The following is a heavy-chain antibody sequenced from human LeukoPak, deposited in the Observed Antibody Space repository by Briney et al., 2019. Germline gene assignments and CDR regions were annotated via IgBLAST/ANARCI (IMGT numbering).Heavy chain of an antibody. Sequence: GRSLRLSCAASGFTFSSDNMNWVRQAPGKGLEWVSSISSSSSYIYYADSVKGRFTISRDNAKNSLYLQMNSLRAEDTAVYYCARETPPTMVRGVHAFDIWGQGTMVTVSS. CDR3: ARETPPTMVRGVHAFDI. D-gene: IGHD3-10*01. V-gene: IGHV3-21*01. CDR1: GFTFSSDN. CDR2: ISSSSSYI. J-gene: IGHJ3*02.